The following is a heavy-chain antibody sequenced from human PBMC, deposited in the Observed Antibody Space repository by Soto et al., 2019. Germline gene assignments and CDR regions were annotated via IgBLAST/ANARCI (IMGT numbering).Heavy chain of an antibody. CDR2: INAANGNT. V-gene: IGHV1-3*01. CDR3: ARDVRYMNCISTSCYNYYYGMDV. CDR1: GYTFTSYA. D-gene: IGHD2-2*02. Sequence: ASVKVSCKASGYTFTSYAMHWVRQAPGQRLEWMGWINAANGNTKYSQKFQGRVTITRDTSASTAYTELSSLRSEDTAVYYCARDVRYMNCISTSCYNYYYGMDVWGQGTTVTVSS. J-gene: IGHJ6*02.